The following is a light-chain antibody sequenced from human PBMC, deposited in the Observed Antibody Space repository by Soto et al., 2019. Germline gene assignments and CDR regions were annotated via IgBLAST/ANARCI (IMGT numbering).Light chain of an antibody. J-gene: IGKJ1*01. CDR2: GAS. V-gene: IGKV3-20*01. CDR1: QSVSNNY. Sequence: EIGLTQSPGTLSLSPGERATLSFMASQSVSNNYLAWYQQKPGQAPRLLIYGASNRATGIPDRFSGSGSGTDSTLTISRLEPEDFAVYYCQQYGSSGTFGQGTKVDIK. CDR3: QQYGSSGT.